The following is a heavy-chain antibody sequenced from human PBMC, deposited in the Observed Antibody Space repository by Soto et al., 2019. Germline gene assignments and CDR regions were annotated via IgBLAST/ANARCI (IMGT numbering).Heavy chain of an antibody. V-gene: IGHV6-1*01. CDR1: GYSVSSNSAA. Sequence: QVQLQESGPGLVKPSQTLSLTCVISGYSVSSNSAAWNWIRQSPSRGLEWMGRTDYRTRRYSDYAVSVRSRITVNPDTSKNQFALQLTSVTPEDTAVYYCAGTTSHYWYYMDVWGKGTTVTVSS. CDR3: AGTTSHYWYYMDV. J-gene: IGHJ6*03. CDR2: TDYRTRRYS. D-gene: IGHD1-7*01.